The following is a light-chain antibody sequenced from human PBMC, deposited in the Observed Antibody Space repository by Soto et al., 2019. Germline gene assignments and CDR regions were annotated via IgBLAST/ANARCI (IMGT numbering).Light chain of an antibody. CDR2: KAS. V-gene: IGKV1-5*03. J-gene: IGKJ1*01. Sequence: DIQMTQSPSTLSGSVGDRVTITCRASQTISSWLAWYQQKPGKAPKLLIYKASSLESGVPSRFSGSGSGTKFTLTIRRLEPEDFAVYYSQQYLSFPKTFRQGTKVDIK. CDR1: QTISSW. CDR3: QQYLSFPKT.